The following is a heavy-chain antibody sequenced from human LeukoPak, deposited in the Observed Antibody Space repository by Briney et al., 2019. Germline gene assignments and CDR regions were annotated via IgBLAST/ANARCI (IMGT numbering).Heavy chain of an antibody. D-gene: IGHD6-19*01. CDR2: IKSKTDGGTT. V-gene: IGHV3-15*01. CDR1: GFTFSNAW. Sequence: GGSLRLSCAASGFTFSNAWMSCVRQAPGKGLEWVGRIKSKTDGGTTDYAAPVKGRFTISRDDSKNTLYLQMNSLKTEDTAVYYCTTPVRSGEQSTLWGQGTLVTVSS. J-gene: IGHJ4*02. CDR3: TTPVRSGEQSTL.